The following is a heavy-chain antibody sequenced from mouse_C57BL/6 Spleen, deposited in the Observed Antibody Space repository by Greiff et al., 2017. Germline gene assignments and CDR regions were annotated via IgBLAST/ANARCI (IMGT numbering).Heavy chain of an antibody. CDR2: ISDGGSYT. CDR3: ARGGGYAMDY. V-gene: IGHV5-4*03. CDR1: GFTFSSYA. D-gene: IGHD1-1*02. Sequence: EVKLVESGGGLVKPGGSLKLSCAASGFTFSSYAMSWVRQTPEQRLEWVATISDGGSYTYYPDNVKGRITISRDTAKNTLYLQMSHLKSEDTAMYYCARGGGYAMDYWGQGTSVTVSS. J-gene: IGHJ4*01.